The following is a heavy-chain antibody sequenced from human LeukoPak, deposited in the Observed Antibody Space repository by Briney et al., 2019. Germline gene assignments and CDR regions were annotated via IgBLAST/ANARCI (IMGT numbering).Heavy chain of an antibody. Sequence: PGGSLRLSCPASGFTFSSYAMSWIRQAPGKGLEWVSYISSSGSTIYYADSVKGRFTISRDNAKNSLYLQMNSLRAEDTAVYYCARDYDSSGYYYLDYWGQGTLVTVSS. CDR3: ARDYDSSGYYYLDY. CDR1: GFTFSSYA. CDR2: ISSSGSTI. V-gene: IGHV3-11*04. J-gene: IGHJ4*02. D-gene: IGHD3-22*01.